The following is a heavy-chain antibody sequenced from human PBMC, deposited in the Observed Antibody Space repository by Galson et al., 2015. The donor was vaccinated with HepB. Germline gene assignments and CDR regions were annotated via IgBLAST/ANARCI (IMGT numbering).Heavy chain of an antibody. Sequence: SLRLSCAASGFTFSSYGMHWVRQAPGKGLEWVAVISYDGSNKYYADSVKGRFTISRDNSKNTLYLQMNGLRAEDTAVYYCAKDIVVVVAATPGVSWFDPWGQGTLVTVSS. J-gene: IGHJ5*02. V-gene: IGHV3-30*18. CDR2: ISYDGSNK. D-gene: IGHD2-15*01. CDR1: GFTFSSYG. CDR3: AKDIVVVVAATPGVSWFDP.